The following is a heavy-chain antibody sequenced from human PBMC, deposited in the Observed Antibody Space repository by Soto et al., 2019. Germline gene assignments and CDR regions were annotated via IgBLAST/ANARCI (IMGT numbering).Heavy chain of an antibody. Sequence: QVQLVESGGGVVQPGRSLRLSCAASGFIFRNYAMHWVRQAPGKGLEWVALISYDGIKNYYADSVKGRITISRDNSNNTLYLHMSSLRAGDTAVYYCARDKTGNGSYLRYWGQGTLVTVSS. CDR2: ISYDGIKN. CDR1: GFIFRNYA. CDR3: ARDKTGNGSYLRY. J-gene: IGHJ1*01. D-gene: IGHD1-26*01. V-gene: IGHV3-30-3*01.